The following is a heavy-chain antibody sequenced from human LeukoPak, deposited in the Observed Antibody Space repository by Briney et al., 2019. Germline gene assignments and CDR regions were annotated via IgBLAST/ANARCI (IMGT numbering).Heavy chain of an antibody. CDR1: GGSISSSSYY. J-gene: IGHJ4*02. D-gene: IGHD5-24*01. V-gene: IGHV4-39*07. Sequence: SETLSFTCTVSGGSISSSSYYWGWIRQPPGKGLEWIGSIYYSGSTYYNPSLKSRVTISVDTSKNQFYLKLSSVTAADTAVYYCARDRTITGKFFDYWGQGALVTVSS. CDR3: ARDRTITGKFFDY. CDR2: IYYSGST.